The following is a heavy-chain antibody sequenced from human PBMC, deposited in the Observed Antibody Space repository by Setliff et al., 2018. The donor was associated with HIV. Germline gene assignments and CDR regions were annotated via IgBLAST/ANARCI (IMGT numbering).Heavy chain of an antibody. V-gene: IGHV4-39*01. CDR2: IYFSGTP. CDR3: ARRGMWSYETGGNPTATFDY. CDR1: GGSINSRSYY. D-gene: IGHD2-8*02. J-gene: IGHJ4*02. Sequence: SETLSLTCTVSGGSINSRSYYWAWIRQPPGKGLEWVASIYFSGTPYYNPSLKNRVTISVDTSKNQFSLKLSFVTAADTAVYYCARRGMWSYETGGNPTATFDYWGQGVLVTVSS.